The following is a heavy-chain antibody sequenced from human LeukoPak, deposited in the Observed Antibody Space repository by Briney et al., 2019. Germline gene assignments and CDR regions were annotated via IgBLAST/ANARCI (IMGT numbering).Heavy chain of an antibody. CDR1: GYTFTSYY. D-gene: IGHD1-26*01. V-gene: IGHV1-46*01. CDR2: ITPIIDTT. Sequence: ASVKVSCKASGYTFTSYYMHWVRQAPGQGLEWMGRITPIIDTTKYAQKFQGRMTITADKSTSTIYMELSSLRSDDTAVYYCARVNLRGSQYNWFDPRGQGTLVTVSS. CDR3: ARVNLRGSQYNWFDP. J-gene: IGHJ5*02.